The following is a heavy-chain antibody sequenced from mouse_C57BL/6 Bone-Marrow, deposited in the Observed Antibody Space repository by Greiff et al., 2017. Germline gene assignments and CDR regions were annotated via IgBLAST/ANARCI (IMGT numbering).Heavy chain of an antibody. CDR3: TTGRRSYFDY. D-gene: IGHD1-1*01. Sequence: EVQLQQSGAELVRPGASVKLSCTASGFNIKDDYMHWVKQRPEQGLEWIGWIDPENGDTEYASKFQGKATITADTSSNTAYLQLSSLTSEDTAVYYCTTGRRSYFDYWGQGTTLTVSA. CDR2: IDPENGDT. CDR1: GFNIKDDY. J-gene: IGHJ2*01. V-gene: IGHV14-4*01.